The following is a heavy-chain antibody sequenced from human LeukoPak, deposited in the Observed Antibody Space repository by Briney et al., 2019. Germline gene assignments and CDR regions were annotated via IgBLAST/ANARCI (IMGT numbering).Heavy chain of an antibody. J-gene: IGHJ3*02. CDR3: ANLVGTRLRYFDWLRRPYRTPFAFDI. D-gene: IGHD3-9*01. CDR1: GGSISSGGYS. V-gene: IGHV3-23*01. Sequence: LSLTCAVSGGSISSGGYSWSWVRQAPGKGLEWVSAISGSGGSTYYADSVKGRFTISRDNSKNTLYLQMNSLRAEDTAVYYCANLVGTRLRYFDWLRRPYRTPFAFDIWGQGTMVTVSS. CDR2: ISGSGGST.